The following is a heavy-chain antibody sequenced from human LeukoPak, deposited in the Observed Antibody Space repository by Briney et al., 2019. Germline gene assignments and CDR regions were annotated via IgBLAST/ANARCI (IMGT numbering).Heavy chain of an antibody. Sequence: ASVKVSCKASGYTFTGYYMHWVRQAPGQGLEWMGRINPNSGGTNYAQKFQGRVTMTRDTSISTAYMELSRVRSDDTAVYYCARGGSGWYYYFDYWGQGTLVTVSS. V-gene: IGHV1-2*06. J-gene: IGHJ4*02. CDR3: ARGGSGWYYYFDY. D-gene: IGHD6-19*01. CDR2: INPNSGGT. CDR1: GYTFTGYY.